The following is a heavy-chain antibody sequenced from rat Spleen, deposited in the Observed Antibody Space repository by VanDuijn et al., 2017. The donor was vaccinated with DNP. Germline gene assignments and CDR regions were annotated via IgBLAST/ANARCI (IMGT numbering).Heavy chain of an antibody. Sequence: EVQLVESGGDLVQSGRSLKVSCAASGFTFSDYNMAWVRQAPKKGLEWVATITYDGSRTYYGDSVKGRFTISRDNAKSTLYLQMDSLRSEDTATYYCATQTLNSYWGQGVMVTVSS. J-gene: IGHJ2*01. CDR3: ATQTLNSY. V-gene: IGHV5S10*01. CDR2: ITYDGSRT. D-gene: IGHD1-11*01. CDR1: GFTFSDYN.